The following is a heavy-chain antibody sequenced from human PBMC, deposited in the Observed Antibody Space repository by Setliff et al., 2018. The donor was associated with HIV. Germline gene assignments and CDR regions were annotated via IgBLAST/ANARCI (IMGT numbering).Heavy chain of an antibody. V-gene: IGHV1-46*01. CDR2: INPSGCST. Sequence: ASVKVSCKASGYTFTSYYMHWVRQAPGQGLEWMGIINPSGCSTSYAQKFQGRVTMTRDTSKNTLYLQMNSLRPEDTAVYYCARAFGYYDFWSGYSGDEFDIWGQGTTVTVSS. J-gene: IGHJ3*02. CDR3: ARAFGYYDFWSGYSGDEFDI. D-gene: IGHD3-3*01. CDR1: GYTFTSYY.